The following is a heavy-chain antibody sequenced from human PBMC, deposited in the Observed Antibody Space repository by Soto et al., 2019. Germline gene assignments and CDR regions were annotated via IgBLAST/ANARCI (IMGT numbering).Heavy chain of an antibody. CDR1: GFTFSSYA. J-gene: IGHJ4*02. Sequence: GGSLRLSCAASGFTFSSYAMSWVRQAPGKGLEWVSTIIGSGDSTYYADSVKGRFTVSRDNSKSTVYVQMNRLRAEDTAVYYCANIRGYKYCSPDYWGQGTLVTVSS. V-gene: IGHV3-23*01. D-gene: IGHD5-18*01. CDR2: IIGSGDST. CDR3: ANIRGYKYCSPDY.